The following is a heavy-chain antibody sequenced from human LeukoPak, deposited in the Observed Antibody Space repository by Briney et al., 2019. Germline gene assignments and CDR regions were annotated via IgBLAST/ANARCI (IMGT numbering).Heavy chain of an antibody. D-gene: IGHD5-18*01. Sequence: SETLSLTCTASGGSTRNHYWSWIRQPPGKGLEWIGYIYYSEATNYNPSLKRRVTISLDTSQQQFSLKLSSVTAADTAVYYCARNMGYTYGSDAFDIWGPGTVVTVSS. V-gene: IGHV4-59*11. J-gene: IGHJ3*02. CDR3: ARNMGYTYGSDAFDI. CDR1: GGSTRNHY. CDR2: IYYSEAT.